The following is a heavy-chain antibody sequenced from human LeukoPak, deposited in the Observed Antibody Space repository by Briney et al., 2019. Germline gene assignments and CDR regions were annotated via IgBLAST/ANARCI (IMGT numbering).Heavy chain of an antibody. CDR3: AKDGFYYGSGSYDY. V-gene: IGHV3-9*01. CDR1: GFTFDDYA. J-gene: IGHJ4*02. D-gene: IGHD3-10*01. Sequence: GRSLRLSCAASGFTFDDYAMHWVRQAPGKGLEWVSGISWNSGSIGYADSVKGRFTISRDNAKNSLYLQMNSLRAEDTALYYCAKDGFYYGSGSYDYWGQGTLATVSS. CDR2: ISWNSGSI.